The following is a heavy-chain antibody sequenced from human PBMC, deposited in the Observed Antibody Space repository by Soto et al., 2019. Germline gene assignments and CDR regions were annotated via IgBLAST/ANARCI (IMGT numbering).Heavy chain of an antibody. CDR1: GGTFSSYA. V-gene: IGHV1-69*06. J-gene: IGHJ5*02. D-gene: IGHD3-3*01. CDR3: AREGIVTILGLVIPRNGFDP. CDR2: VIPIFGTA. Sequence: QVQLVQSGAEVKKPGSSVKVSCKASGGTFSSYAISWVRQAPGQGLEWMGGVIPIFGTANYAQKFQGRVTITADKSTSTAYMELSSQRSDDTAVHYCAREGIVTILGLVIPRNGFDPWGQGTLATVSS.